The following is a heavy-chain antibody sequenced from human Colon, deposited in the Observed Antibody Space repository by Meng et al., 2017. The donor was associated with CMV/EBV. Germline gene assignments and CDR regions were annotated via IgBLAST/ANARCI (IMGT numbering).Heavy chain of an antibody. CDR3: ARFTGTLDPFDY. D-gene: IGHD1-1*01. CDR1: GFTFTTYG. Sequence: DALRLESGGGLVQPGGSLRLSCAASGFTFTTYGMSWVRQAPGKGLEWISSINNSGEKIFYADSVKGRFTISRDNSKNTLYLQMNSLRVEDTAVYYCARFTGTLDPFDYWGQGTLVTVSS. V-gene: IGHV3-23*01. J-gene: IGHJ4*02. CDR2: INNSGEKI.